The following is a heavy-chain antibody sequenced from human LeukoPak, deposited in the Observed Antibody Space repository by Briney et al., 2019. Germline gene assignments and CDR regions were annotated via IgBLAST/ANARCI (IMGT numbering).Heavy chain of an antibody. CDR2: ISGSGDST. CDR3: AKEGVFSSGWSLYYFDY. Sequence: GGSLRLSCAASGFTFSSYAMSWVRQAPGQGLEWVSAISGSGDSTYYADSVKGRFTISRDNSKNTLYLQMNSLRAEDTAVYYCAKEGVFSSGWSLYYFDYWGQGTLVTVSS. D-gene: IGHD6-19*01. J-gene: IGHJ4*02. V-gene: IGHV3-23*01. CDR1: GFTFSSYA.